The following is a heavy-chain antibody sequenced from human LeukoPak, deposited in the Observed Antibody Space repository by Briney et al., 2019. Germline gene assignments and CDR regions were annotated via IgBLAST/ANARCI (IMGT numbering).Heavy chain of an antibody. D-gene: IGHD4-23*01. CDR2: IPYDGSNK. CDR1: GFTFSTYA. CDR3: ARAEGYGGELDS. Sequence: GRSLRLSCAASGFTFSTYAMHWVRQAPGKGLEWVAVIPYDGSNKYYADSVKGRFTISRENSKNRLYLQMNSLRAEDAAVYYCARAEGYGGELDSWGQGTLVTVSS. J-gene: IGHJ4*02. V-gene: IGHV3-30*04.